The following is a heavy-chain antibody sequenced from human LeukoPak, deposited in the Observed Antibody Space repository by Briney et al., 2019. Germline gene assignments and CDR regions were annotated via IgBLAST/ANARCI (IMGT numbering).Heavy chain of an antibody. J-gene: IGHJ6*03. Sequence: GGSLRLSCAASGFTFGSYGMHWVRQAPGKGLEWVTFIRSDGSNKYYADSVKGRFTISRDNSKNTLYLQMNTLIADDTAVYYCARGEYLERPERNYYYYYMDVWGKGTTVTISS. CDR2: IRSDGSNK. V-gene: IGHV3-30*02. CDR1: GFTFGSYG. D-gene: IGHD1-1*01. CDR3: ARGEYLERPERNYYYYYMDV.